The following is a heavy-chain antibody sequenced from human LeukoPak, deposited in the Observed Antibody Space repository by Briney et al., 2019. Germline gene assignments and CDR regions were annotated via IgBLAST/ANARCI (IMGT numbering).Heavy chain of an antibody. CDR3: AKDRPYYDFWSGYYMDC. J-gene: IGHJ4*02. CDR2: IWYDGSNK. Sequence: GGSLRLSCAASGFTFSSYGMHWVRQAPGKGLEWVAVIWYDGSNKYYADSVKGRFTISRDNSKNTLYLQMNSLRAEDTAVYYRAKDRPYYDFWSGYYMDCWGQGTLVTVSS. CDR1: GFTFSSYG. V-gene: IGHV3-33*06. D-gene: IGHD3-3*01.